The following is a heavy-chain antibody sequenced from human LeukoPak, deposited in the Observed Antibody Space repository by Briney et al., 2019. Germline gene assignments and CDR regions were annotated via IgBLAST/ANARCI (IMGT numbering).Heavy chain of an antibody. J-gene: IGHJ4*02. CDR2: ISSSSNYI. D-gene: IGHD3-22*01. CDR3: AQNFYDSSGLYFDY. V-gene: IGHV3-21*01. CDR1: GFTFSTYS. Sequence: GGSLRLSCVASGFTFSTYSMNWVRQAPGKGLEWVSSISSSSNYIYYADSVEGRFTISRDNAKKSLYLQMNSLRAADTAVYYCAQNFYDSSGLYFDYWGQGTLVTVSS.